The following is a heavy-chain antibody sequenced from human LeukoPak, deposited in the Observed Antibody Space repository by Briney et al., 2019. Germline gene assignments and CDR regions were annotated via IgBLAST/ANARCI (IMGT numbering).Heavy chain of an antibody. Sequence: GGALRLSCAASGFTLSSYALSWVRQAPGKGLEWVSGITGSGLSTYYADSVKGGFTISRDNSKNTLYLQMNSLRAEDTAVYYCAKERGVVAAAPDYWGQGTLVTVSS. CDR3: AKERGVVAAAPDY. CDR1: GFTLSSYA. J-gene: IGHJ4*02. V-gene: IGHV3-23*01. CDR2: ITGSGLST. D-gene: IGHD2-15*01.